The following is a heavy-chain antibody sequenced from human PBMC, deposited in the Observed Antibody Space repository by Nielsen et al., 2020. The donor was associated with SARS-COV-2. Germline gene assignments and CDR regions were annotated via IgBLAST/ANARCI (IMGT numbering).Heavy chain of an antibody. V-gene: IGHV3-7*05. D-gene: IGHD3-3*01. CDR3: ARESQYYDFWSGYYIHFDY. CDR2: IKQDGSEK. J-gene: IGHJ4*02. Sequence: VRQMPGKGLEWVANIKQDGSEKYYVDSVKGRLTISRDNAKNSLYLQMNSLRAEDTAVYYCARESQYYDFWSGYYIHFDYWGQGTLVTVSS.